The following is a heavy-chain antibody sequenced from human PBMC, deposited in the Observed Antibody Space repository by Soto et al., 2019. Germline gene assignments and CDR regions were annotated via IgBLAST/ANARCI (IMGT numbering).Heavy chain of an antibody. V-gene: IGHV1-18*01. D-gene: IGHD3-22*01. CDR3: ARDVGDDSVYDY. Sequence: EASVKVSCKASGYTFTSYGISWVRQAPGQGLEWMGWISAYNGNTNYAQKLQGRVTMTTDTSTNTAYMELRSLRSDDTAMYYCARDVGDDSVYDYWGQGTLVTVSS. CDR2: ISAYNGNT. CDR1: GYTFTSYG. J-gene: IGHJ4*02.